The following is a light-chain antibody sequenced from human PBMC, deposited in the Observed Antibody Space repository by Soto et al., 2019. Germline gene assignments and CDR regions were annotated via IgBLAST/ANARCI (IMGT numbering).Light chain of an antibody. J-gene: IGLJ1*01. Sequence: QSVLTQPASVSGSPGQSITIPCTGTSSDVGGYDYVSWYQQHPGKAPELMIYHVSNRPSGVSYRFSGSKSGNTASLTISGLQAEDEADYYFISYTPSSTYVFGTGTKVTVL. V-gene: IGLV2-14*01. CDR2: HVS. CDR1: SSDVGGYDY. CDR3: ISYTPSSTYV.